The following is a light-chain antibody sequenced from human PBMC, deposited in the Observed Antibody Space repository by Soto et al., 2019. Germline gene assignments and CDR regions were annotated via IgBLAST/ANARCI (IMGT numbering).Light chain of an antibody. Sequence: SYELTQPPSVSVSPGQTASITCSGDKMGDKYACWYRQQPGQSPVLVIYEDSKRPSGIPERFSGSNSGNTATLTISGTQPLDEADYYCQAWDSYTVVFGGGTKLTVL. CDR3: QAWDSYTVV. CDR1: KMGDKY. V-gene: IGLV3-1*01. J-gene: IGLJ2*01. CDR2: EDS.